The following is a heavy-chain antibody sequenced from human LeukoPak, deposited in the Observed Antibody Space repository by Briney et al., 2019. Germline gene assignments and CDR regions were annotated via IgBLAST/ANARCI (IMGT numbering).Heavy chain of an antibody. CDR1: GFTFSNYA. Sequence: GGSLRLSCAASGFTFSNYAIHWVRQAPGKGLEWAALISKDGTGTYYPDSVKGRFTISRDKSKNTLYLRMNSLRTEDTAMYYCAILGYSSSVFDCWGQGTLVTVSS. CDR2: ISKDGTGT. V-gene: IGHV3-30-3*01. J-gene: IGHJ4*02. D-gene: IGHD2-2*01. CDR3: AILGYSSSVFDC.